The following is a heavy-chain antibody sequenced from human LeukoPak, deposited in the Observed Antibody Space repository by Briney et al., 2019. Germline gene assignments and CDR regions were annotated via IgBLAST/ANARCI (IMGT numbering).Heavy chain of an antibody. Sequence: ASVKVSCKASGFSFTSHFMHWVRQAPGQGLEWMGVINPSDGGTSYAQKFQGRVTMTRDTSTSAVYMELSSLRSEDTAVYYCARVAWQAFDVWGQGTIVTVSS. J-gene: IGHJ3*01. D-gene: IGHD5-12*01. CDR2: INPSDGGT. CDR3: ARVAWQAFDV. V-gene: IGHV1-46*01. CDR1: GFSFTSHF.